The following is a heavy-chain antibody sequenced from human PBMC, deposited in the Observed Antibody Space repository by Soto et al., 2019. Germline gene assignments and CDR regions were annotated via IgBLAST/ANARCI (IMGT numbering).Heavy chain of an antibody. J-gene: IGHJ4*02. V-gene: IGHV3-30*18. CDR1: GFTFSSYG. CDR2: ISYDGSNK. D-gene: IGHD5-12*01. CDR3: AKDIVASL. Sequence: QVQLVKSGRGVVQPGRSLRLSCAASGFTFSSYGMHWVRQAPGKGLEWVAVISYDGSNKYYADSVKGRFTISRDNSKNTLYLQMNSLRAEDTAVYYCAKDIVASLWGQGTLVTVSS.